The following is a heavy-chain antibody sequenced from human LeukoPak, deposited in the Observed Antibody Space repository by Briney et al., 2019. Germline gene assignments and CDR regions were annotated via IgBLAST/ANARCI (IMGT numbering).Heavy chain of an antibody. CDR3: TRGAFVLISGIATRAGDY. Sequence: PGGSLRLSCTASGFTFGDYGMSWFRQAPGKGLEWVGFIRSKAYGGTTEYAASVKGRFTISRDDSKSIAYLQMNSLKTEDTAVYYYTRGAFVLISGIATRAGDYWGQGTLVTVSS. J-gene: IGHJ4*02. CDR2: IRSKAYGGTT. D-gene: IGHD1-26*01. V-gene: IGHV3-49*03. CDR1: GFTFGDYG.